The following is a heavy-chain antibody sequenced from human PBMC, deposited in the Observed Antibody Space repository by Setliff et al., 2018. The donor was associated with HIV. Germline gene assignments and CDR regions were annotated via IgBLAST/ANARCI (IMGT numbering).Heavy chain of an antibody. CDR1: GGSISSYY. J-gene: IGHJ6*03. Sequence: PSETLSLTCTVSGGSISSYYWSWIRQPPGKGLEWIGDIYYSGSTNYNPSLKSRVSISVDTSKNQFSLKLSSVTAADTAVYYCARDRERGQYSRSAVGGYYYYYMDVWGKGTTVTVSS. CDR2: IYYSGST. D-gene: IGHD6-6*01. V-gene: IGHV4-59*12. CDR3: ARDRERGQYSRSAVGGYYYYYMDV.